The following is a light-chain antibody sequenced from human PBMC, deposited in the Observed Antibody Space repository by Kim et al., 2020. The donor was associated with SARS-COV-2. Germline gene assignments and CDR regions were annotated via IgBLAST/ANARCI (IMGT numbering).Light chain of an antibody. CDR2: YDS. CDR3: QVWDSSSDHVV. Sequence: SYELTQPPTVPVAPGKTARITCGGDDIGGKRVHWYQQKPGQAPVLVIYYDSDRPSRIPERFSGSNSGNTATLTISRVEAGDEADYYCQVWDSSSDHVVFGGGTKLTVL. J-gene: IGLJ2*01. V-gene: IGLV3-21*04. CDR1: DIGGKR.